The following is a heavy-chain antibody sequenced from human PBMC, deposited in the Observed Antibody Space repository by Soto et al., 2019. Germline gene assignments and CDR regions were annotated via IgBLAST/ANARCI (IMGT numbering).Heavy chain of an antibody. CDR1: GGTTSSYT. Sequence: QVQLVQSGAEVERPGSSVKVSCKTSGGTTSSYTIGWVRQAPGQGLEWMGNIVPMINKIDYAQKFQGRVTITADKATRTVYMALNSLRSAGRAVYLCGLVTGNWNPLADWGQGSRVTVSS. D-gene: IGHD1-1*01. CDR2: IVPMINKI. J-gene: IGHJ4*02. V-gene: IGHV1-69*02. CDR3: GLVTGNWNPLAD.